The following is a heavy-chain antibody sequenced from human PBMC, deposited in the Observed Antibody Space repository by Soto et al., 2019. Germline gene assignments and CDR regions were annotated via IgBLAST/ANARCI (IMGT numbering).Heavy chain of an antibody. CDR3: ARDFATLTKDH. J-gene: IGHJ4*02. CDR1: GYPFTNYY. V-gene: IGHV1-2*02. Sequence: ASVKVSCKTSGYPFTNYYIHWVRRAPGQGLEWLGLINPYNGDTTYGQKFQGRVTVTRDTSTTTAYLDLSSLTSADTAIYFCARDFATLTKDHWGQGTLVTVSS. CDR2: INPYNGDT. D-gene: IGHD3-16*01.